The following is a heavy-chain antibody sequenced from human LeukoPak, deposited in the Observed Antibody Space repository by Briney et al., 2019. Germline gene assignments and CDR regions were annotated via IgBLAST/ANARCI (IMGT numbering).Heavy chain of an antibody. Sequence: GGSLRLSCAASGFTFSDYYMSWIRQAPGKGLEWVSYISSSGSTIYYADSVKGRFTISRDNAKNSLYLRMNSLRAEDTAVYYCARDYDYGSGSSFDYWGQGTLVTVSS. CDR2: ISSSGSTI. CDR1: GFTFSDYY. J-gene: IGHJ4*02. D-gene: IGHD3-10*01. CDR3: ARDYDYGSGSSFDY. V-gene: IGHV3-11*01.